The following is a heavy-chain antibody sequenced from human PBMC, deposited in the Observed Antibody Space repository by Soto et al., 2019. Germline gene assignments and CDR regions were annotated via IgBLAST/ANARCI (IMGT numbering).Heavy chain of an antibody. Sequence: PGGSLRLSCAASGFTFSSYAMSWVRQAPGKGLEWVSAISGSGGSTYYADSVKGRFTISRDNSKNTLYLQMNSLRAEDTAVYYCAKEGNIVVVPAAKRESAYYFDYWGQGTLVTVSS. D-gene: IGHD2-2*01. J-gene: IGHJ4*02. CDR1: GFTFSSYA. CDR3: AKEGNIVVVPAAKRESAYYFDY. V-gene: IGHV3-23*01. CDR2: ISGSGGST.